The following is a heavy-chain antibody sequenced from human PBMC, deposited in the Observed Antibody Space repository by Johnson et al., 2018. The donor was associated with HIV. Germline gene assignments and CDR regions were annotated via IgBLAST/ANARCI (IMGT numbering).Heavy chain of an antibody. J-gene: IGHJ3*02. D-gene: IGHD3-10*01. CDR2: IRYDGSNK. CDR1: GFTFSNYG. CDR3: ARDPYGSGPYVAFDI. Sequence: HVQLVESGGGVVQPGGSLRLSCASSGFTFSNYGMHWVRQAPGKGLEWVAFIRYDGSNKYYADSVKGRFTISRDNSKNTLYLQMNSLRAEDTAVYYCARDPYGSGPYVAFDIWGQGTMVTVSS. V-gene: IGHV3-30*02.